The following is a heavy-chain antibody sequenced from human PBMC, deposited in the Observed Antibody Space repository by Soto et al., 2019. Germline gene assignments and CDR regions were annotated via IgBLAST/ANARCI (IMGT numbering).Heavy chain of an antibody. D-gene: IGHD2-8*02. CDR3: TTLASGHFDS. CDR1: GGSISSPSYN. CDR2: IFYSGTT. V-gene: IGHV4-39*05. J-gene: IGHJ4*02. Sequence: QLRESGPGLLKPSETPSLTCTVSGGSISSPSYNWGWVRQPPGKGPEWIGTIFYSGTTQYNPSLRSRLAMSVDTSKSQVSLTLTSVTAADTAVYYCTTLASGHFDSWGQGAQVTVSS.